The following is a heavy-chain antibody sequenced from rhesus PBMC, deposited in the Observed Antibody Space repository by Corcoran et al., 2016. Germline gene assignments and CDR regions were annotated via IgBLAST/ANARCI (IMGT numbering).Heavy chain of an antibody. CDR3: TRSAGRDWYFDL. CDR2: INPYSGKT. J-gene: IGHJ2*01. Sequence: QVQLVQSGAEVKKPGSSVKVSCKASGYTFTDYYIHWVRQAPRQGLEGRGWINPYSGKTKNAQKFQGRVTVTRDTSTSTAYMELSSLRSEDTAVYYCTRSAGRDWYFDLWGPGTPITISS. V-gene: IGHV1S2*01. CDR1: GYTFTDYY. D-gene: IGHD1-44*01.